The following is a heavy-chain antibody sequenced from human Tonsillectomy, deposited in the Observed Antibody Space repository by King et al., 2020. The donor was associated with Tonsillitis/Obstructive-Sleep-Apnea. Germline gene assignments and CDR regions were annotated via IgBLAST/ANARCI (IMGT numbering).Heavy chain of an antibody. J-gene: IGHJ3*01. V-gene: IGHV3-66*01. D-gene: IGHD4-11*01. CDR1: GFAVSYNY. Sequence: QLVQSGGDLVQPGGSLRLSCAASGFAVSYNYMSWVRQAPGKGLEWVAVMYRGGDTYHADSVKGRFTISRDNSKHTLHLQMASLRVEDTAVYYCASADGPHSDDPFDVWGQGTVVTVSS. CDR2: MYRGGDT. CDR3: ASADGPHSDDPFDV.